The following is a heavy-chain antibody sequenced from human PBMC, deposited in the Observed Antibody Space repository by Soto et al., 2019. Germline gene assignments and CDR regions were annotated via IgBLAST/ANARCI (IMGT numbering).Heavy chain of an antibody. CDR3: ASGDYDIWNGSAFGMNV. CDR2: IYHGGAT. V-gene: IGHV4-30-2*01. Sequence: QLQLQESGSGLVKPSQTLSLTCTVSGASISSSNYSWSWIRQPPGRGLEWIGYIYHGGATYYNPSLKRRGTISGDRSKNQCSLHLSSVTAADTAIYFCASGDYDIWNGSAFGMNVWGQGTTVTVSS. D-gene: IGHD3-3*01. J-gene: IGHJ6*02. CDR1: GASISSSNYS.